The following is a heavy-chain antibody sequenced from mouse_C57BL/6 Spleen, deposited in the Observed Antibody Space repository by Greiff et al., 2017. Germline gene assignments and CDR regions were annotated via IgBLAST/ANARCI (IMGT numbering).Heavy chain of an antibody. J-gene: IGHJ1*03. V-gene: IGHV1-72*01. CDR2: IDPNSGGT. CDR1: GYTFTSYW. Sequence: QVQLQQPGAELVKPGASVKLSCKASGYTFTSYWMHWVKQRPGRGLEWIGRIDPNSGGTKYNEKFKSKATLTVDKPSSTAYMQLSCLTSEVSAVYYCAREGVAWYFDVWGTGTTVTVYS. D-gene: IGHD1-1*02. CDR3: AREGVAWYFDV.